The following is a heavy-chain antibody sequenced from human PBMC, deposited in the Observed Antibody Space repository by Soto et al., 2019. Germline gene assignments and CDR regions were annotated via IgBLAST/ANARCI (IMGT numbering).Heavy chain of an antibody. CDR3: ARGDYRITIFGVVIMAYMDV. J-gene: IGHJ6*03. CDR2: INHSGST. Sequence: SETLSLTCAVYGGSFSGYYWSWIRQPPGKGLEWIGEINHSGSTNYNPSLKSRVTISVDTSKNQFSLKLSSVTAADTAVYYCARGDYRITIFGVVIMAYMDVWGKGTTVTISS. CDR1: GGSFSGYY. D-gene: IGHD3-3*01. V-gene: IGHV4-34*01.